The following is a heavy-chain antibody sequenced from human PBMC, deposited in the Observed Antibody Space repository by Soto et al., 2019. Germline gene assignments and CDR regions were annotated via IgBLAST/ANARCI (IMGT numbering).Heavy chain of an antibody. CDR2: IFSDNER. Sequence: GSGPTLVNPTETLTLTCTVSGFSLTTGKMGVSWIRQPPGKALEWLAHIFSDNERSYSTSLQGRLTISKDTSGSQVVLSMTNVDPVDTATYYCARMKVDSYQFYDAMDVWGQGTTVTVS. D-gene: IGHD3-9*01. J-gene: IGHJ6*02. CDR1: GFSLTTGKMG. V-gene: IGHV2-26*01. CDR3: ARMKVDSYQFYDAMDV.